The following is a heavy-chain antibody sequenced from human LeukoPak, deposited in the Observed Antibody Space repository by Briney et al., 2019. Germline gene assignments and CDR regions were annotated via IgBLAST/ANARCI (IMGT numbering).Heavy chain of an antibody. J-gene: IGHJ4*02. V-gene: IGHV1-3*01. Sequence: GASVKVSCKASGYTFTSYAMHWVRQAPGQRLEWMGWINAGNGNTKYSQKFQGRVTITRDTSASTAYMELSSLRSEDTAVYYCARDPKLLWFGELPYFDYWGQGTPVTVSS. CDR3: ARDPKLLWFGELPYFDY. CDR2: INAGNGNT. CDR1: GYTFTSYA. D-gene: IGHD3-10*01.